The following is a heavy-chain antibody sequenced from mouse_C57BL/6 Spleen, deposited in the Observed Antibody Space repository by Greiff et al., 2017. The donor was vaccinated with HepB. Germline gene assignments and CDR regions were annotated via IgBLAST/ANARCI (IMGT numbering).Heavy chain of an antibody. V-gene: IGHV14-3*01. CDR2: IDPANGNT. CDR3: ARSINYYGSSLYYAMDY. CDR1: GFNIKNTY. J-gene: IGHJ4*01. Sequence: VQLQQSVAELVRPGASVKLSCTASGFNIKNTYMHWVKQRPEQGLEWIGRIDPANGNTKYAPKFQGKATITADTSSNTAYLQLSSLTSEDTAIYYCARSINYYGSSLYYAMDYWGQGTSVTVSS. D-gene: IGHD1-1*01.